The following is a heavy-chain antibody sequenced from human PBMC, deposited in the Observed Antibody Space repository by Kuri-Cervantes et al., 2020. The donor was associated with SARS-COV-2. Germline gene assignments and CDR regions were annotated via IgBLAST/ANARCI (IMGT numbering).Heavy chain of an antibody. D-gene: IGHD6-6*01. V-gene: IGHV4-34*01. J-gene: IGHJ2*01. Sequence: SQTLSLTCAVYGGSFSGYYWSWIRQPPGKGLEWIGEINHSGSTNYTPSLKSRVTISVDTSKNQFSLRLSSVTAADTAVYYCARGAPEYSSSTHYWYFDLWGRGTLVTVSS. CDR2: INHSGST. CDR3: ARGAPEYSSSTHYWYFDL. CDR1: GGSFSGYY.